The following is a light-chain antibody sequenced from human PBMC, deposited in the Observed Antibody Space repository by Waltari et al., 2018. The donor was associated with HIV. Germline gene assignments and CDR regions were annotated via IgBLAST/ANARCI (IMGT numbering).Light chain of an antibody. Sequence: QTVVTQEPSCSVSPGGTVTLPRGLSSGSVSTSYYPTWYQQTPGQAPRTPIYSTNTRSSGVPDRFSGSILGNKAALTITGAQADDESDYYCVLFMGNGIWVFGGGTKLTVL. J-gene: IGLJ3*02. CDR1: SGSVSTSYY. CDR3: VLFMGNGIWV. V-gene: IGLV8-61*01. CDR2: STN.